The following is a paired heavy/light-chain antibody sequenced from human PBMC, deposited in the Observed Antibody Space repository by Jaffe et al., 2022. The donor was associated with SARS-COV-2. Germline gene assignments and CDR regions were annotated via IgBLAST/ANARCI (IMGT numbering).Heavy chain of an antibody. CDR3: ARDRRPGYYYYGMDV. CDR2: IHASGTT. D-gene: IGHD2-8*02. V-gene: IGHV4-61*02. CDR1: GDSINSGSYY. Sequence: QVQLQESGPGLVKPSQTLSLTCSVSGDSINSGSYYWSWIRQPAGKALEWIGRIHASGTTNYNPSLKSRVTISVDTSKNQFSLKLSSVTAADTAVYYCARDRRPGYYYYGMDVWGQGTTVTVSS. J-gene: IGHJ6*02.
Light chain of an antibody. Sequence: QSALTQPASVSGSPGQSITISCTGTSSDVGGYNYVSWYQQHPGKAPKLMIYDVSNRPSGVSNRFSGSKSGNTASLTISGLQAEDEADYYCSSYTSSSIVVFGGGTKMTVL. CDR3: SSYTSSSIVV. CDR2: DVS. J-gene: IGLJ2*01. CDR1: SSDVGGYNY. V-gene: IGLV2-14*01.